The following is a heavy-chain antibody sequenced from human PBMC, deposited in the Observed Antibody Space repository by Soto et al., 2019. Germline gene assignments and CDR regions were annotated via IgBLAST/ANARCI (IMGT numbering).Heavy chain of an antibody. CDR1: GFSLTTSGVG. CDR2: IYRDDDK. V-gene: IGHV2-5*02. J-gene: IGHJ4*02. CDR3: AHRVLRTVFGLVTTTAIYFDF. Sequence: QITLNESGPTQVKPRQTLTLTCTSSGFSLTTSGVGVGWIRQSPGKAPEWLALIYRDDDKPYSPSLKSRLTITKDASKNQLVLTMSDLDPADTATYYCAHRVLRTVFGLVTTTAIYFDFWGQGTPFAVSS. D-gene: IGHD3-3*01.